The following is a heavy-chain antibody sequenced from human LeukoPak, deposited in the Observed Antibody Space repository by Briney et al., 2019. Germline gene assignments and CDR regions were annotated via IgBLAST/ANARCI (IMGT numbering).Heavy chain of an antibody. D-gene: IGHD3-22*01. CDR1: GFTFSNAW. Sequence: GGSLRLSCAASGFTFSNAWMSWVRQAPGKGLEWVGRIKSKTDGGTTDYAAPVKGRFTISRDDSKNTLYLQMNSLKTEDTAVYYCTTAWPRHTMIEGDYYFDYWGQGTLVTVSS. V-gene: IGHV3-15*01. CDR2: IKSKTDGGTT. CDR3: TTAWPRHTMIEGDYYFDY. J-gene: IGHJ4*02.